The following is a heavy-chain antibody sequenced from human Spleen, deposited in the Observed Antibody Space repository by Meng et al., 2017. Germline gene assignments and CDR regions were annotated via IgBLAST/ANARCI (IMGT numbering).Heavy chain of an antibody. CDR3: TTAVAGDAFDI. CDR2: ISYDGSNK. J-gene: IGHJ3*02. D-gene: IGHD6-19*01. Sequence: AVISYDGSNKYYADSVKGRFTISRDNAQNTLYLQMNSLTAEDTAVYDCTTAVAGDAFDIWGQGTMVTVSS. V-gene: IGHV3-33*05.